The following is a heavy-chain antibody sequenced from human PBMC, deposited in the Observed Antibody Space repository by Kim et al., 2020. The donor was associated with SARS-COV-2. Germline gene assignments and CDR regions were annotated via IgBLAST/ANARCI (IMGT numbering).Heavy chain of an antibody. V-gene: IGHV3-23*01. CDR2: ISACGGST. D-gene: IGHD2-2*01. CDR1: GFTFTNYA. Sequence: GGSLRLSCLASGFTFTNYAMNWVRQTPGKGLEWVSLISACGGSTYYADSLKGRFIISRDTSKTTVYLQMNSLRAEDTGIYYCARRGISTAPFDYWGQGTLVTVSS. J-gene: IGHJ4*02. CDR3: ARRGISTAPFDY.